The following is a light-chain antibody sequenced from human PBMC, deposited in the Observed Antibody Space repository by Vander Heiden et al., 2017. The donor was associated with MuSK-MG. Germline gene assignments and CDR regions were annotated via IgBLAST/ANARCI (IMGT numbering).Light chain of an antibody. CDR2: AAS. CDR1: QSISTY. CDR3: QQSYSTPPWT. V-gene: IGKV1-39*01. Sequence: DIQLTQSPSSLSASVGDRVTITCRASQSISTYLNWYQQKPGQAPKLLIYAASSLQRGVPSRFSGSGSGTDFTLTISSLQPEDFATYYCQQSYSTPPWTFGQGTKVEIK. J-gene: IGKJ1*01.